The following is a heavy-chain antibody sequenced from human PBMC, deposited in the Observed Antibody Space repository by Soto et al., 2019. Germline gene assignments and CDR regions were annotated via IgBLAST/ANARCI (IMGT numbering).Heavy chain of an antibody. J-gene: IGHJ5*02. CDR3: ARVRAAAFVPFHL. Sequence: QVQLVQSGGEVKKPGASVKVSCKASGYTFADSGISWVRQAPGQGLEWLGWSSAYNGDTEYAQKFPGRVTMTTDTSTSTAYMELRSLTSDDSAVYDCARVRAAAFVPFHLWGQGNLVTVSS. CDR2: SSAYNGDT. V-gene: IGHV1-18*01. CDR1: GYTFADSG. D-gene: IGHD2-2*01.